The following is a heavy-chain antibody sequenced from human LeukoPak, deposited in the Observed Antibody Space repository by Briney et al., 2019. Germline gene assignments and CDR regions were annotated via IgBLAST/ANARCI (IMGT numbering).Heavy chain of an antibody. Sequence: SSETLSLTCTVSGGSISSYYWSWIRQPPGKGLEWIGYIYYSGSTNYNPSLKSRVTISVDTSKNQFSLKLSSVTAADTAVYYCARANVAAAGTGWFDPWGQGTLVTVSS. V-gene: IGHV4-59*01. CDR3: ARANVAAAGTGWFDP. CDR2: IYYSGST. J-gene: IGHJ5*02. CDR1: GGSISSYY. D-gene: IGHD6-13*01.